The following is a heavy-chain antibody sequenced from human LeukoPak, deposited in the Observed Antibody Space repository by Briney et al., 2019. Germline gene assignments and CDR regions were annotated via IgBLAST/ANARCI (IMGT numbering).Heavy chain of an antibody. V-gene: IGHV4-38-2*02. D-gene: IGHD1-26*01. J-gene: IGHJ4*02. CDR3: ARWDSGSYSGYFDY. Sequence: SEALSLTCTVSGYSISSGYYWGWIRQPPGKGLEWIGSIYHSGSTYYNPSLKSRVTISVDTSKNQFSLKLSSVTAADTAVYYCARWDSGSYSGYFDYWGQGTLVTVSS. CDR1: GYSISSGYY. CDR2: IYHSGST.